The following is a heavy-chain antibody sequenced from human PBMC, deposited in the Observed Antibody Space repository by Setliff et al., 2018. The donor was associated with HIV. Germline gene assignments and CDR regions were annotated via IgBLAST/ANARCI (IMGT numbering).Heavy chain of an antibody. CDR3: AREGLYGTGGLDF. D-gene: IGHD3-10*01. J-gene: IGHJ4*02. Sequence: ASVKVSCKASGYTFTNYGIHWVRQAPGQRLEWMGWINAANGYTEYSQKNQGRVTISRDTTASTVYMEVNSLRSEDTAVYSCAREGLYGTGGLDFWGKGTLVTVSS. CDR1: GYTFTNYG. CDR2: INAANGYT. V-gene: IGHV1-3*01.